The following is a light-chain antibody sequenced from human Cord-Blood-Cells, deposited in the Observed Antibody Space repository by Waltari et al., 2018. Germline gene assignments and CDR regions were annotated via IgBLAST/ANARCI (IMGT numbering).Light chain of an antibody. CDR1: PSVSSN. Sequence: IVMTQSPATLSVSPRERATLSCRASPSVSSNLAWYQQKPGQAPRLLIYGASTRATGVPARFSGSGSGTEFTLTISSLQSEDIAVYYCQQYNNWPWTFGQGTKVEIK. CDR3: QQYNNWPWT. V-gene: IGKV3-15*01. J-gene: IGKJ1*01. CDR2: GAS.